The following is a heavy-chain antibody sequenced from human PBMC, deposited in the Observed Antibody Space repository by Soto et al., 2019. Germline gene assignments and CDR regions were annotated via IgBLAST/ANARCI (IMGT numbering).Heavy chain of an antibody. J-gene: IGHJ3*02. V-gene: IGHV3-33*01. Sequence: GGSLRLSCAASGFTFSSYGMHWVRQAPGKGLEWVAVIWYDGSNKYYADSVKGRFTISRDNSKNTLYLQMNSLRAEDTAVYYCARDRVAVAGILHAYDIWGQGTMVTVSS. CDR2: IWYDGSNK. D-gene: IGHD6-19*01. CDR1: GFTFSSYG. CDR3: ARDRVAVAGILHAYDI.